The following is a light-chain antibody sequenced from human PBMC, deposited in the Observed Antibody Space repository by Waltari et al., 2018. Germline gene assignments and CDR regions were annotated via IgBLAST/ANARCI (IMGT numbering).Light chain of an antibody. J-gene: IGKJ1*01. Sequence: DIVMTQSPATLSLSPGESATLSCRASQSVRSTFAWFHQKPVQPPRLLIFGTSTRATGIPARFSGSGSGTEFSLTISSLQPEDFATYYCQQYDHWPWTFGQGTRVEAK. CDR3: QQYDHWPWT. V-gene: IGKV3D-15*01. CDR1: QSVRST. CDR2: GTS.